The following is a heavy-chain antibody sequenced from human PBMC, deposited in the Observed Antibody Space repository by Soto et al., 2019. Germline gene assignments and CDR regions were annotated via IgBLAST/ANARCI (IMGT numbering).Heavy chain of an antibody. Sequence: ASVNVSCKASGYTFTSYGISWVRQAPGQGLEWMGWISAYNGNTNYAQKLQGRVTMTTDTSTSTAYMELRSLRSDDTAVYYCAIKGCFPARDVFAIRGQRTMVTGS. J-gene: IGHJ3*02. CDR2: ISAYNGNT. V-gene: IGHV1-18*01. CDR3: AIKGCFPARDVFAI. CDR1: GYTFTSYG.